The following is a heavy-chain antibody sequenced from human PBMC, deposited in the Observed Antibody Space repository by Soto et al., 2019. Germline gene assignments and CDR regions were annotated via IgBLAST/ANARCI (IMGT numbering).Heavy chain of an antibody. Sequence: SVKVSCKASGGTFSSYAISWVRQAPGQGLEWMGGIIPIFGTANYAQKFQGRVTITADESTSTAYMELSSLRSEDTAVYYCARGPAQYDYVWGSYRFMDVWGQGITVTVSS. CDR3: ARGPAQYDYVWGSYRFMDV. J-gene: IGHJ6*02. CDR2: IIPIFGTA. V-gene: IGHV1-69*13. CDR1: GGTFSSYA. D-gene: IGHD3-16*02.